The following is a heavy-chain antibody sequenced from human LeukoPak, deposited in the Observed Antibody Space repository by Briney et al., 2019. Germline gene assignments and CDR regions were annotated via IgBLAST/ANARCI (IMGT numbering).Heavy chain of an antibody. CDR1: GYTFTSYG. CDR3: ARDHCSSISCYGRWFDP. Sequence: ASVKASCKASGYTFTSYGISWVRQAPGQGLEWMGWISAYNGNTNYAQKLQGRVTMTTDTSTSTAYMELRSLRSDDTAVYYCARDHCSSISCYGRWFDPWGQGTLVTVSS. V-gene: IGHV1-18*04. J-gene: IGHJ5*02. D-gene: IGHD2-2*01. CDR2: ISAYNGNT.